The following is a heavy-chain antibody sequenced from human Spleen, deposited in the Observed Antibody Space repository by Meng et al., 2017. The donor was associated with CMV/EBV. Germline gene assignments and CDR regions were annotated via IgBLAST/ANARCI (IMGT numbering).Heavy chain of an antibody. CDR3: ARREIFGVVNGMDV. J-gene: IGHJ6*02. V-gene: IGHV3-48*03. Sequence: GESLKISCAASGFTFSSYEMNWVRQAPGKGLEWVSYISSSGSTIYYADSVKGRFTISRDNAKNSLYLQINSLRAEDTAVYYCARREIFGVVNGMDVWGQGTTVTVSS. CDR2: ISSSGSTI. CDR1: GFTFSSYE. D-gene: IGHD3-3*01.